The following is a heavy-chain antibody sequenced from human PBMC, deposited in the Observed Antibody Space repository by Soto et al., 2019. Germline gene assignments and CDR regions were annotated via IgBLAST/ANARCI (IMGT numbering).Heavy chain of an antibody. V-gene: IGHV1-69*02. CDR1: GGTFSSYT. Sequence: GASVKVSCKASGGTFSSYTISWVRQAPGQGLEWMGRIIPILGIANYAQKFQGRVTITADKSTSTAYMELSSLRSEDTAVYYCAANTMTYDAFDIWAQGKMVTVSS. CDR3: AANTMTYDAFDI. D-gene: IGHD3-3*01. CDR2: IIPILGIA. J-gene: IGHJ3*02.